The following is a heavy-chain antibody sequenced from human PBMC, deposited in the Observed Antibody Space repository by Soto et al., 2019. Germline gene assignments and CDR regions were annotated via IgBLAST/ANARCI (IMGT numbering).Heavy chain of an antibody. D-gene: IGHD1-7*01. CDR1: GGTFTSYA. Sequence: SVKVSCKASGGTFTSYAISWLRQAPGQGLEWLGGIIPIFGTANYAQTVQGRGPFKAGQSTSKDYMELSSLRSEDTSVYYCGSGPSTGTTEGWGRGTLVTVSS. CDR2: IIPIFGTA. V-gene: IGHV1-69*13. J-gene: IGHJ4*02. CDR3: GSGPSTGTTEG.